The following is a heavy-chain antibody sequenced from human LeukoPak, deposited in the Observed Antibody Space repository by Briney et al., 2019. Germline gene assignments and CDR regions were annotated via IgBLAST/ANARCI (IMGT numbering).Heavy chain of an antibody. J-gene: IGHJ6*02. CDR3: ARASGKGSYVVVTPGYYYYGMDV. CDR1: GYTFTGYY. Sequence: GASVKVSCKASGYTFTGYYMHWVRQAPGQGLEWMGRINPNSGGTNYAQKFQGRVTMTRDTSISTAYMELSRLRSDDTAVYYCARASGKGSYVVVTPGYYYYGMDVWGQGTTVTVSS. V-gene: IGHV1-2*06. CDR2: INPNSGGT. D-gene: IGHD4-23*01.